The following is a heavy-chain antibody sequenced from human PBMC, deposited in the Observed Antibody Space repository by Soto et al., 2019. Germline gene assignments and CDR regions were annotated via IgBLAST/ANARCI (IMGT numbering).Heavy chain of an antibody. CDR2: MIPIFGTT. CDR3: ATGSGQYECGGQSCFDT. Sequence: QVQLVQSGAEVKKPGSSVKVSCRAAGDTFGNFAMTWVRQAPGQGLEWMGGMIPIFGTTNYAEKFQGRVTCTADKSTTTAYTELDSLTCEDTAVYYSATGSGQYECGGQSCFDTWGKGPLVPVSS. V-gene: IGHV1-69*06. CDR1: GDTFGNFA. J-gene: IGHJ5*02. D-gene: IGHD3-3*01.